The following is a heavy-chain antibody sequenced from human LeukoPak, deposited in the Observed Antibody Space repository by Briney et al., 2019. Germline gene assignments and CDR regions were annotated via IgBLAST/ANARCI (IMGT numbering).Heavy chain of an antibody. CDR2: INPSAGST. V-gene: IGHV1-46*02. CDR1: GYTFNNYY. D-gene: IGHD5-24*01. J-gene: IGHJ4*02. CDR3: ARCKDGYNTYYFDY. Sequence: ASVKVSCKASGYTFNNYYMHWVRQAPGQGLEWMGIINPSAGSTSYAQKFQGRVTMTRDMSTSTVYMELSRLRSDDTAVYYCARCKDGYNTYYFDYWGQGTLVTVSS.